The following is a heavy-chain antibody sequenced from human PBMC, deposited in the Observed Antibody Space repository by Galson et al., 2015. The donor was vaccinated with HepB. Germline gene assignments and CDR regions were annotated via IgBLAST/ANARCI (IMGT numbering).Heavy chain of an antibody. V-gene: IGHV3-33*08. CDR1: GFTFRGHS. J-gene: IGHJ4*02. D-gene: IGHD6-19*01. CDR2: IWYDGSNK. Sequence: SLRLSCAASGFTFRGHSMHWVRQAPGKGLEWVAVIWYDGSNKDCADSVRGRFTISRDNSKNTVYLQMNSLRAEDTAVYYCARESEVSGWYFFDYWGQGTLVTVSS. CDR3: ARESEVSGWYFFDY.